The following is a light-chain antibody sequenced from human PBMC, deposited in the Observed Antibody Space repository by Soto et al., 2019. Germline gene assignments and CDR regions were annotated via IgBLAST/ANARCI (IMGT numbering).Light chain of an antibody. J-gene: IGKJ1*01. V-gene: IGKV3-20*01. CDR1: QSVRSNY. CDR3: HQYGGSPGT. Sequence: EIVVTQSPCTLSLSPGRRSTLACRASQSVRSNYLAWYQQRHGQAPRLXIYDASSRATGVPDRFSGSGHGTDFNLTISRLETEDFAVYYCHQYGGSPGTLGQGTKVDIK. CDR2: DAS.